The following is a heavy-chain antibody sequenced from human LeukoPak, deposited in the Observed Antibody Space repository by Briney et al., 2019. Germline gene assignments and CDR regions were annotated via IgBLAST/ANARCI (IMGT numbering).Heavy chain of an antibody. CDR1: GYTFTSYD. D-gene: IGHD5-18*01. V-gene: IGHV1-8*01. CDR3: ARGTGEGYTYGRYYFDY. J-gene: IGHJ4*02. CDR2: MNPNSGNT. Sequence: GASVNVSCKASGYTFTSYDINWVRQAPGQGLEWMGWMNPNSGNTDYAQKFQGRVTMTRDTSISTAYMELSRLRSDDTAVYYCARGTGEGYTYGRYYFDYWGQGTLVTVSS.